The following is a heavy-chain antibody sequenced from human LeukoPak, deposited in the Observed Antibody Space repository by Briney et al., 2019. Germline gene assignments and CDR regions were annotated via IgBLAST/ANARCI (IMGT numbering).Heavy chain of an antibody. J-gene: IGHJ4*02. Sequence: SETLSLTCTVSGGSISSYYWSWIRQPPGKGLEWIGYIYYSGSTNYNPSLKSRVTISVDTSKNQFSLKLSSVTAADTAVYYCARDYYGSGSYHHFDYWGQGTLVTVSS. CDR2: IYYSGST. CDR1: GGSISSYY. CDR3: ARDYYGSGSYHHFDY. V-gene: IGHV4-59*01. D-gene: IGHD3-10*01.